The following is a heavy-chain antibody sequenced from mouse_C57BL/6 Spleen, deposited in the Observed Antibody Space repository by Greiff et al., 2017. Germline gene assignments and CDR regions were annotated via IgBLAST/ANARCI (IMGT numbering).Heavy chain of an antibody. CDR1: GYTFTEYT. Sequence: QVQLQQSGAELVKPGASVKLSCKASGYTFTEYTIHWVKQRSGQGLEWIGWFYPGSGSIKYNEKFKDKATLTADKSSSTVYMALSRLTSEDSAVYFCARHEFLQFITTVVAPPYFDYWGQGTTLTVSS. CDR2: FYPGSGSI. J-gene: IGHJ2*01. V-gene: IGHV1-62-2*01. CDR3: ARHEFLQFITTVVAPPYFDY. D-gene: IGHD1-1*01.